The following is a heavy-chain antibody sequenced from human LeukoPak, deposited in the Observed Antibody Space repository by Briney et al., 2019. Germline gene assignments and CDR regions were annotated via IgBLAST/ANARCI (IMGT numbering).Heavy chain of an antibody. CDR3: ARGRERGSSSSFTDY. CDR1: GYTFTSYY. D-gene: IGHD6-6*01. V-gene: IGHV1-46*01. J-gene: IGHJ4*02. CDR2: INPSGGST. Sequence: ASVKVSCKASGYTFTSYYMHWVRQAPGQGLEWMGIINPSGGSTSYAQKFQGRVTMTRDTSTSTVYMELSSLRFEDTAVYYCARGRERGSSSSFTDYWGQGTLVIVSS.